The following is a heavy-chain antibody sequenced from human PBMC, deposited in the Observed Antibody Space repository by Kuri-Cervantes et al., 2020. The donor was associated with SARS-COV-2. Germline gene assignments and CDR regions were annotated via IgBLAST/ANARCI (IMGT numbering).Heavy chain of an antibody. CDR3: ARGRGSPYAWYYYMDV. CDR1: GGSINSGAYS. D-gene: IGHD3-16*01. CDR2: IFHSGNT. V-gene: IGHV4-30-2*01. J-gene: IGHJ6*03. Sequence: SETLSLTCAVSGGSINSGAYSWTWIRQPPGKGLEWIAYIFHSGNTFYNPSLKSRVTTSVDRSKNQFSLELNSVTAADTAVYYCARGRGSPYAWYYYMDVWGKGTTVTVSS.